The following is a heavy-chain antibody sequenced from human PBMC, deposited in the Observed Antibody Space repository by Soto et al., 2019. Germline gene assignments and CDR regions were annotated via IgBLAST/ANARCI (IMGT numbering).Heavy chain of an antibody. CDR3: ARVARGAWGIFDS. Sequence: EVHLWESGGGLFQPGESRRLSCAAPGFTLSSYWLHGVRQAPGKGLVWVSRINYDGSTTGYADAVKGRFTISRDNAKDTVYLEMNSLTAEDTAVYYCARVARGAWGIFDSWGQGTLVTVSS. V-gene: IGHV3-74*01. CDR1: GFTLSSYW. J-gene: IGHJ4*02. CDR2: INYDGSTT. D-gene: IGHD3-16*01.